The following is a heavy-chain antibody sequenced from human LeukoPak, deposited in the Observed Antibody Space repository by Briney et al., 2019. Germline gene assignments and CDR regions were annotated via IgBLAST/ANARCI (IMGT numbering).Heavy chain of an antibody. CDR1: GFTFDDHA. Sequence: GGSLRLSCVASGFTFDDHAMHWVPQAPGKGLEWVSSISWYSGNIGYADSVKGRFSISRDNAKNTLYLEMNSLRTGDTALYFCARDVARRAFYYAMDVWGLGTTVAVSS. D-gene: IGHD5-12*01. V-gene: IGHV3-9*01. CDR3: ARDVARRAFYYAMDV. CDR2: ISWYSGNI. J-gene: IGHJ6*02.